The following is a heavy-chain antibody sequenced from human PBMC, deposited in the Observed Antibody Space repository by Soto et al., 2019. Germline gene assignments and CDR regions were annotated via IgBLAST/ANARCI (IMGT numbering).Heavy chain of an antibody. CDR3: ARVVPGAEAWFGP. D-gene: IGHD2-2*01. Sequence: SVKVSCETSGYTFSNYGITWVRQAPGQPLEWLGWISLYSDGTNYAQKFQGRVSMTTDTSTTTAYMELRSLRSDDTAVYYCARVVPGAEAWFGPWGQGTLVTVS. J-gene: IGHJ5*02. CDR2: ISLYSDGT. CDR1: GYTFSNYG. V-gene: IGHV1-18*01.